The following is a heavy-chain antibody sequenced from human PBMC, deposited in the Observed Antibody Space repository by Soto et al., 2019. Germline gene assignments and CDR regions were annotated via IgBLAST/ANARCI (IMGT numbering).Heavy chain of an antibody. CDR1: GYGFTCCS. Sequence: SVEASSEARGYGFTCCSRWWVRQDPGQGLEWMGWISAYNGNTNYAQKLQGRVTMTTDTSTSTAYMELRSLRSDDTAVYYCGRAVVRMVMDYRRQGTLVPVSS. CDR3: GRAVVRMVMDY. J-gene: IGHJ4*02. D-gene: IGHD3-22*01. CDR2: ISAYNGNT. V-gene: IGHV1-18*01.